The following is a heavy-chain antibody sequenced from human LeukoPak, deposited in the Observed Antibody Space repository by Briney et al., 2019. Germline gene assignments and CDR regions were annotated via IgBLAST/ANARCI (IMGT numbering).Heavy chain of an antibody. J-gene: IGHJ4*02. CDR3: AKEDGNNAKLLLDY. D-gene: IGHD2/OR15-2a*01. Sequence: GGSLRLSCAVSGFTFSNYGMSWVRQAPGKGLEWVSVISSSGDSTYYADSVKGRFTISRDNSKNTLYLQMNGLRAEDTAIYYCAKEDGNNAKLLLDYWGQGTLVTVSS. CDR2: ISSSGDST. V-gene: IGHV3-23*01. CDR1: GFTFSNYG.